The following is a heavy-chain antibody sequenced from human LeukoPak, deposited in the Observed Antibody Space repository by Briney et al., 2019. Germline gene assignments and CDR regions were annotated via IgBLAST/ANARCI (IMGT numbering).Heavy chain of an antibody. CDR2: ISGSGGST. CDR3: AKGTIFGVVIIPYYFDY. Sequence: GGSLRLPCAASGFTFSSYAMSWVCQAPGKGLEWVSAISGSGGSTYYADSVKGRFTISRDNSKNTLYLQMNSLRAEDTAVYYCAKGTIFGVVIIPYYFDYWGQGTLVTVSS. D-gene: IGHD3-3*01. J-gene: IGHJ4*02. CDR1: GFTFSSYA. V-gene: IGHV3-23*01.